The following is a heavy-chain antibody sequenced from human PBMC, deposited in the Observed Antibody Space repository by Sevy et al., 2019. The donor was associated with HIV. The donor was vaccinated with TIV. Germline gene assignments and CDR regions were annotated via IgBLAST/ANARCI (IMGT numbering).Heavy chain of an antibody. J-gene: IGHJ4*02. CDR1: GFTFSSYT. CDR3: AGGESSGWFETYYFDY. V-gene: IGHV3-21*01. Sequence: GGSLRLSCAASGFTFSSYTMNWVRQAPGKGLEWVSSISTRSHYIYYADSVKGRFTISRDNPKNSLYLKMNSLRAEDTALYYCAGGESSGWFETYYFDYWGQGTLVTVSS. CDR2: ISTRSHYI. D-gene: IGHD6-19*01.